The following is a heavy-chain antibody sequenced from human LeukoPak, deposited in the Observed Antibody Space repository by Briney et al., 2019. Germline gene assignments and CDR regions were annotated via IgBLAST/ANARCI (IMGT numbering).Heavy chain of an antibody. Sequence: SETLSLTCAVYGRSFSGYYCSWIRQPPGKGLEWLGEINHRGSTNYNPSLKSRVTISEDTSKKQFSLKLSSVTAADTAVYYCARGGYYYGSGSYYTDYWGQGTLVTVSS. V-gene: IGHV4-34*01. CDR2: INHRGST. D-gene: IGHD3-10*01. CDR1: GRSFSGYY. J-gene: IGHJ4*02. CDR3: ARGGYYYGSGSYYTDY.